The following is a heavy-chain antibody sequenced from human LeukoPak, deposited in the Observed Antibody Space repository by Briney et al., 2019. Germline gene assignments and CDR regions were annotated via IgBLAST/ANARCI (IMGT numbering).Heavy chain of an antibody. V-gene: IGHV1-2*06. CDR1: GYTFTGYY. CDR2: INPTIAGT. CDR3: ARPYCGGDCNFDY. Sequence: GGSVKVSCKAYGYTFTGYYMHWVRQAPGQGLEWIARINPTIAGTNYAQKFQVRLTMTRHTSSSTAYMELSRLRSDDTAVYYCARPYCGGDCNFDYWGQGTLVTVSS. J-gene: IGHJ4*02. D-gene: IGHD2-21*02.